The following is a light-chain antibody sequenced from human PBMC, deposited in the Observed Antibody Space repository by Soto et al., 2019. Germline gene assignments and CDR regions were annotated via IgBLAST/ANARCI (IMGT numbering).Light chain of an antibody. V-gene: IGKV3-20*01. CDR3: QQYSSSPSIT. CDR2: GAS. Sequence: EIIMTQSPATVSLSPGEKATLACRASQSVSSGYLAWYQQKPGQAPRLLIYGASTRATGIPDRFSGSGSGTDFTLTISRLEPEDFAVYYCQQYSSSPSITFGQGTRLEIK. CDR1: QSVSSGY. J-gene: IGKJ5*01.